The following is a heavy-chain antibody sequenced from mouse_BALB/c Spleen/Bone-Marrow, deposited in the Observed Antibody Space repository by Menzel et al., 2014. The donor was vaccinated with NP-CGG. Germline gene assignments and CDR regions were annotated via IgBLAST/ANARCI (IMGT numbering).Heavy chain of an antibody. J-gene: IGHJ2*01. CDR2: INSNGDNT. D-gene: IGHD1-1*01. CDR3: AGSYYGSTFDY. CDR1: GFTFSSYY. Sequence: EVHLVESGGGLVKLGGPLKLSCAASGFTFSSYYMSWVRRTPEKRLELVAAINSNGDNTYYPDTVKGRFTISRDNAKNTLYLQMSSLKSEDTALYYCAGSYYGSTFDYWGQGTTLTVSS. V-gene: IGHV5-6-2*01.